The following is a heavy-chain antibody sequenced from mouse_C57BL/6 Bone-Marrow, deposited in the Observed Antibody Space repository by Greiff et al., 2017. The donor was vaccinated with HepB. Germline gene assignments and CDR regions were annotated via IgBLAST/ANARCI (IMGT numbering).Heavy chain of an antibody. Sequence: EVKLVESGGGLVQPGGSLSLSCAASGFTFTDYYMSWVRQPPGKALEWLGFIRNKANGYTTEYSASVKGRFTISSDNSQSILYLQMNALIAEDSATYYGARYRTTVVASSYFDYWGQGTTLTVSS. CDR3: ARYRTTVVASSYFDY. V-gene: IGHV7-3*01. CDR2: IRNKANGYTT. D-gene: IGHD1-1*01. CDR1: GFTFTDYY. J-gene: IGHJ2*01.